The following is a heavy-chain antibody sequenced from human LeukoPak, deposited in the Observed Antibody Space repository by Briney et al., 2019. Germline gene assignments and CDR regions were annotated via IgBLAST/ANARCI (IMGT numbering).Heavy chain of an antibody. CDR2: IYYSGST. Sequence: PSETLSLTCTVSGGSISSSSYYWGWIRQPPGKGLEWIGSIYYSGSTYYNPSLKSRVTISVDTSKNQFSLKLSSVTAADTAVYYCARRGNGSGSYYNVRKFPFDYWGQGTLVTVSS. CDR3: ARRGNGSGSYYNVRKFPFDY. V-gene: IGHV4-39*07. J-gene: IGHJ4*02. D-gene: IGHD3-10*01. CDR1: GGSISSSSYY.